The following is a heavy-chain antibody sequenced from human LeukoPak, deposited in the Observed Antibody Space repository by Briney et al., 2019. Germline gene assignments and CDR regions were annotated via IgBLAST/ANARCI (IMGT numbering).Heavy chain of an antibody. CDR1: GGSFSGYY. CDR3: ARGEWLVNYFDY. V-gene: IGHV4-34*01. D-gene: IGHD6-19*01. CDR2: INHSGST. Sequence: PSETLSLTCAVYGGSFSGYYWSWIRQPPGKGLEWIGEINHSGSTNYNPSLKSRLTISVDTSKNQFSLKLSSVTAADTAVYYCARGEWLVNYFDYWGQGTLVTVSS. J-gene: IGHJ4*02.